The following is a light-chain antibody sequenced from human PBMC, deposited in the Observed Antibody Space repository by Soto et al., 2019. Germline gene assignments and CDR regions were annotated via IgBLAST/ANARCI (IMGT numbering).Light chain of an antibody. CDR1: QSVSSN. CDR2: GTT. V-gene: IGKV3-15*01. Sequence: EKVMTQSPATLSVSPGERATLSCRASQSVSSNLAWYKHKPGQAPRLLIYGTTTRATGIPARFSGSGSGTDFTLTISSLKSEDFAVYYCQQYNDWPRTFGQGTKVDIK. J-gene: IGKJ1*01. CDR3: QQYNDWPRT.